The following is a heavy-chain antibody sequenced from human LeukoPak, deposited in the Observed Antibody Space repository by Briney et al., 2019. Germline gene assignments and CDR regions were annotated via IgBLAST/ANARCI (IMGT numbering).Heavy chain of an antibody. D-gene: IGHD3-10*01. Sequence: AGGSLRLSCAASGFIFSSYSMNWVRQAPGKGLEWVSYISSSSSTIYYADSVKGRFTISRDNAKNSLYLQMNSLRADDTAVYYCARDTDTLLWFGEPMGFDYWGQGTLVTVSS. V-gene: IGHV3-48*01. CDR1: GFIFSSYS. CDR2: ISSSSSTI. CDR3: ARDTDTLLWFGEPMGFDY. J-gene: IGHJ4*02.